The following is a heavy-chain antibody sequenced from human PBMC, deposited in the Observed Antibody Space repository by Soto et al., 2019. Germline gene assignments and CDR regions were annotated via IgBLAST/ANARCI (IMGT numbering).Heavy chain of an antibody. V-gene: IGHV3-15*01. CDR3: TTSRILEWLLSDAFDI. Sequence: GGSLRLSCAASGFTFSNAWMSWVRQAPGKGLEWVGRIKSKTDGGTTDYAAPVKGRFTIPRDDSKNTLYLQMNSLKTEDTAVYYCTTSRILEWLLSDAFDIWGQGTMVTVSS. D-gene: IGHD3-3*01. J-gene: IGHJ3*02. CDR1: GFTFSNAW. CDR2: IKSKTDGGTT.